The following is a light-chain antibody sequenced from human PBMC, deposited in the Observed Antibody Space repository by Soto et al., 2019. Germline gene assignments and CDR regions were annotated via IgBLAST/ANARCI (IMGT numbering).Light chain of an antibody. CDR1: QSVGTY. V-gene: IGKV3-11*01. CDR2: DAS. Sequence: EIVLTQSPATLSLSPGEGASLSCGASQSVGTYMAWYQHKPGQAPRLLIYDASKRATGIPARFSGSGSGTNFTFTISSLEPADFALYFCQLRSSWPPYTFAQGTKLGIK. CDR3: QLRSSWPPYT. J-gene: IGKJ2*01.